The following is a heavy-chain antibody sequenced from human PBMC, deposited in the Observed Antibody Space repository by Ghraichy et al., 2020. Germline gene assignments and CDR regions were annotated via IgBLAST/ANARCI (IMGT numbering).Heavy chain of an antibody. CDR2: INHSGST. V-gene: IGHV4-34*01. J-gene: IGHJ6*02. D-gene: IGHD3-3*01. CDR1: GGSFSGYY. Sequence: SETLSLTCAVYGGSFSGYYWSWIRQPPGKGLEWIGEINHSGSTNYNPSLKSRVTISVDTSKNQFSLKLSSVTAADTAVYYCARSLLEWLPPYYYYGMDVWGQGTTVTVSS. CDR3: ARSLLEWLPPYYYYGMDV.